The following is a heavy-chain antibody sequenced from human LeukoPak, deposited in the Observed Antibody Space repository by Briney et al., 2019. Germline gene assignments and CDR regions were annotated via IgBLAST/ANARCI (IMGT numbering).Heavy chain of an antibody. D-gene: IGHD3-16*02. V-gene: IGHV1-18*01. CDR2: INAYNGNK. CDR3: ARAPGIVEKDYYYYMDV. CDR1: GYTFISYG. J-gene: IGHJ6*03. Sequence: GASVNVSCKASGYTFISYGISGVRQAPGQGLEWMGWINAYNGNKNYAKKLQGRVSMTTATYTSTDYMELRSLRSDDTAVYYCARAPGIVEKDYYYYMDVWGKGTTVTVSS.